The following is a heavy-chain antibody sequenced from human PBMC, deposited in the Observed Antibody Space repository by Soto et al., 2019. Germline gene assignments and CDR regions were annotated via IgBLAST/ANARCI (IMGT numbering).Heavy chain of an antibody. J-gene: IGHJ4*01. Sequence: QVQLVESGGGVVQPGRSLRLSCAASGFTFISYGMHWVRQAPGQGLEWVAVISYDGSNKYYAHSVKGRFTISRDNSKNTLYLQMNSFRAEDTAVYYCALVMQSFITGTFAYWGHGTLVTVSS. CDR1: GFTFISYG. CDR2: ISYDGSNK. CDR3: ALVMQSFITGTFAY. D-gene: IGHD1-7*01. V-gene: IGHV3-30*03.